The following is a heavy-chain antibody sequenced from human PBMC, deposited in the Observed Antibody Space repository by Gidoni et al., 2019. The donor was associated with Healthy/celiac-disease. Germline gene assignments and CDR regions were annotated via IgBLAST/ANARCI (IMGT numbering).Heavy chain of an antibody. CDR3: ARGLRRSCDY. J-gene: IGHJ4*02. CDR2: INHSGST. Sequence: QVQLQQWGAGLLKPSESLPLTCAVHGGSFRGDYWSWIRQPPGNGLEWSGEINHSGSTNYTPSLKSRVTISVDTSKNQFSLKLGSVTAADTAVYYCARGLRRSCDYWGQGTLVTVSS. CDR1: GGSFRGDY. V-gene: IGHV4-34*01.